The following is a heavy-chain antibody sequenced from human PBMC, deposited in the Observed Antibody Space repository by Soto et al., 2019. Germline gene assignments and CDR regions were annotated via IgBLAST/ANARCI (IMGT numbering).Heavy chain of an antibody. CDR2: IDPSDSYT. D-gene: IGHD2-2*01. CDR1: GYSFTSYW. CDR3: ERLDIVVVPAAPGGYYYGMDV. J-gene: IGHJ6*02. Sequence: RGEPLKNSCKVAGYSFTSYWISCVRQMPGKGLEWMGRIDPSDSYTNYSRSFQGHVTIAAAKSISTAYLQWSSLKASDTAMYYCERLDIVVVPAAPGGYYYGMDVWGQGTTVTVSS. V-gene: IGHV5-10-1*01.